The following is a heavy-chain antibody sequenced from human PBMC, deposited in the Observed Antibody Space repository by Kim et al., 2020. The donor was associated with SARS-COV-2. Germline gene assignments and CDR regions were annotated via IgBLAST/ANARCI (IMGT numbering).Heavy chain of an antibody. CDR1: GFTFSSYA. V-gene: IGHV3-23*01. CDR2: ISGSGGST. J-gene: IGHJ5*02. CDR3: AKDRAVAGTLPINWFDP. D-gene: IGHD6-19*01. Sequence: GGSLRLSCAASGFTFSSYAMSWVRQAPGKGLEWVSAISGSGGSTYYADSVKGRFTISRDNSKNTLYLQMNSLRAVDTAVYYCAKDRAVAGTLPINWFDPWGQGTLVTVSS.